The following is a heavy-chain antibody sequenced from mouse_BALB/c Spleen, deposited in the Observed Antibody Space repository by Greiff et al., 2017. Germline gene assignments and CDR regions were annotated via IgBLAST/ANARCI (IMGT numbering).Heavy chain of an antibody. CDR2: ISTYYGDA. Sequence: VQLQQSGAELVRPGVSVKISCKGSGYTFTDYAMHWVKQSHAKSLEWIGVISTYYGDASYNQKFKGKATMTVDKSSSTAYMELARLTSEDSAIYYCARRDDYDAFAYWGQGTLVTVSA. V-gene: IGHV1S137*01. J-gene: IGHJ3*01. CDR1: GYTFTDYA. D-gene: IGHD2-4*01. CDR3: ARRDDYDAFAY.